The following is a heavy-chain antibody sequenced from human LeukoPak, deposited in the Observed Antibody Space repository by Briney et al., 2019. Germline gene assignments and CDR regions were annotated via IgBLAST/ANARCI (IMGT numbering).Heavy chain of an antibody. CDR3: ARDRGGYDRLSYYYYGMDV. CDR2: ITATSLHI. V-gene: IGHV3-21*01. D-gene: IGHD5-12*01. Sequence: KSGGSLRLSCAASGVTFSGYSMNWVRQAPGKGLEWVSAITATSLHIYYADSVKGRFTISRDNAKNSLYLQMNSLRVEDTALYYCARDRGGYDRLSYYYYGMDVWGQGTTVTVSS. CDR1: GVTFSGYS. J-gene: IGHJ6*02.